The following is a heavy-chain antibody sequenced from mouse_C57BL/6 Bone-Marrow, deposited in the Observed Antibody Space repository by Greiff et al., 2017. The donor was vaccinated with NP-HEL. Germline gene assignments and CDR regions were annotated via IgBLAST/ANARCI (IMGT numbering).Heavy chain of an antibody. CDR3: APIPLIYYYGSGYFDV. J-gene: IGHJ1*03. CDR1: GYTFTSYW. D-gene: IGHD1-1*01. CDR2: IHPSDSDT. Sequence: LVESGAELVKPGASVKVSCKASGYTFTSYWMHWVKQRPGQGLEWIGRIHPSDSDTNYNQKFKGKATLTVDKSSSTAYMQLSSLTSEDSAVYYCAPIPLIYYYGSGYFDVWGTGTTVTVSS. V-gene: IGHV1-74*01.